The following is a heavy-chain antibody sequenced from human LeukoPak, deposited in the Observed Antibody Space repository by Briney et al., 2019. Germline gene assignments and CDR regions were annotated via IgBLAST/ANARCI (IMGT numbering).Heavy chain of an antibody. D-gene: IGHD6-13*01. V-gene: IGHV4-59*01. CDR1: GGSISPYY. CDR2: IFYSGSG. J-gene: IGHJ6*03. Sequence: PSETLSLTCTVSGGSISPYYWSWIRQSPGKGLEWIGYIFYSGSGKYNPSLKSRVTISPDTSKNQVSLNLSSVTPADTAVYYCARGYTRDFYYYYYMDVWGKGTAVTVSS. CDR3: ARGYTRDFYYYYYMDV.